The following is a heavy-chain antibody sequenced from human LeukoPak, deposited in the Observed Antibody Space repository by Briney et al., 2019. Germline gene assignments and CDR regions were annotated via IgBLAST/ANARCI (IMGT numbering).Heavy chain of an antibody. CDR1: GGSISSSSYY. V-gene: IGHV4-39*07. D-gene: IGHD2-21*01. J-gene: IGHJ3*02. CDR3: ARPIVVVPLRAFDI. Sequence: SETLSLTCTVSGGSISSSSYYWGWIRQPPGKGLEWIGSIYYSGSTNYNPSLKSRVTISVDTSKNQFSLKLSSVTAADTAVYYCARPIVVVPLRAFDIWGQGTMVTVSS. CDR2: IYYSGST.